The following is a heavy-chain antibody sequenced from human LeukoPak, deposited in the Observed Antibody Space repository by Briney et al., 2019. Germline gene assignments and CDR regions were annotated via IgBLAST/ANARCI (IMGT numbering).Heavy chain of an antibody. Sequence: VASVKVSCKASGYTFTGYYMHWVRQAPGQGLEWMGWINPNSGGTNYAQKFQGRVTMTRDTSISTAYMELSRLRSDDTAVYYCARDLLWFGEPRNYYMDVWGKGTTVTVSS. J-gene: IGHJ6*03. CDR1: GYTFTGYY. CDR2: INPNSGGT. CDR3: ARDLLWFGEPRNYYMDV. V-gene: IGHV1-2*02. D-gene: IGHD3-10*01.